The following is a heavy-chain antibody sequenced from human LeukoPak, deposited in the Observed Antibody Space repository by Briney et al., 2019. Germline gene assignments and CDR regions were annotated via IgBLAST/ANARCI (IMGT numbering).Heavy chain of an antibody. CDR3: ARIAHYEYFDWLHHRYYFDY. Sequence: SETLSLTCTVSGGSISSSSYYWGWIRQPPGKGLEWIGSIYYSGSTYYNPSLKSRVTISVDTSKNQFSLKLSSVTAADTAVYYCARIAHYEYFDWLHHRYYFDYWGQGTLVTVSS. CDR1: GGSISSSSYY. CDR2: IYYSGST. J-gene: IGHJ4*02. V-gene: IGHV4-39*01. D-gene: IGHD3-9*01.